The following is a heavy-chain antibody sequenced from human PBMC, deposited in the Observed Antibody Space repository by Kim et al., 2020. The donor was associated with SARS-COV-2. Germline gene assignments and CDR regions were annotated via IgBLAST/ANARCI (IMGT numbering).Heavy chain of an antibody. V-gene: IGHV3-9*01. CDR2: ISWNSGSI. J-gene: IGHJ6*02. CDR1: GFTFADYA. Sequence: GGSLRLSCAASGFTFADYAMHLVRQAPGKGLEWVSGISWNSGSIGYADSVKGRFTISRDNAKNSLYLQMNSLRAEDTALYYCAKVDSEGGMDVWGQGTTVTVSS. CDR3: AKVDSEGGMDV.